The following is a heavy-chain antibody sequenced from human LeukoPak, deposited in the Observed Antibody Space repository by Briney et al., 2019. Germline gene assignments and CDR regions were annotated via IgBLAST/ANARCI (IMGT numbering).Heavy chain of an antibody. Sequence: SETLSLTCGVYGGSFIGYDWSWIRQSPGRGLEWIGEINHSGSTNYNPSLKSRITMSVDTSKNQFSLRVSAVTAADTGVYYCAREGGSEYYYYHYMDVWGNGTTVIVSS. CDR1: GGSFIGYD. CDR2: INHSGST. D-gene: IGHD6-19*01. CDR3: AREGGSEYYYYHYMDV. V-gene: IGHV4-34*01. J-gene: IGHJ6*03.